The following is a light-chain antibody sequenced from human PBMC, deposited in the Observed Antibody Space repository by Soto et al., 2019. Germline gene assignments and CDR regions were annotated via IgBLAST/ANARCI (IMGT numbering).Light chain of an antibody. CDR3: QSYDSSLSGSV. CDR1: SSNIGAGYD. V-gene: IGLV1-40*01. J-gene: IGLJ2*01. Sequence: QSVLTQPPSVSGASGQGVTISCTGGSSNIGAGYDVHWYQHLPGTSPKLLIYGNHNRPSGVPDRFSGSKSGTSASLAITGLQAEDEADYYCQSYDSSLSGSVFGGGTKLTVL. CDR2: GNH.